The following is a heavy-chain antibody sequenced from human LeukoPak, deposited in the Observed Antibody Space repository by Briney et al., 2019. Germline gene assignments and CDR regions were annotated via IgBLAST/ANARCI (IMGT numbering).Heavy chain of an antibody. CDR3: FRAYYYDSSGYYYFDY. V-gene: IGHV3-15*01. D-gene: IGHD3-22*01. J-gene: IGHJ4*02. CDR2: IKSKTDGGTT. CDR1: GFTFSNAW. Sequence: GGSLRLSCAASGFTFSNAWMSWVRQAPGKGLEWVGRIKSKTDGGTTDYAAPVKGRFTISRDDSKNTLYLQMNSLKTEDKAVYYCFRAYYYDSSGYYYFDYWGQGTLVTVSS.